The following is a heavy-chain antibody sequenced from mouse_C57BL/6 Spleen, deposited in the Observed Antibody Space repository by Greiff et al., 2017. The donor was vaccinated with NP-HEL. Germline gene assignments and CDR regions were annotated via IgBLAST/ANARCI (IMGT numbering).Heavy chain of an antibody. V-gene: IGHV1-43*01. CDR1: GYSFTGYY. J-gene: IGHJ3*01. Sequence: VQLKQSGPELVKPGASVKISCKASGYSFTGYYMHWVKQSSEKSLEWIGEINPSTGGTSYNQKFKGKATLTVDKSSSTAYMQLKSLTSEDSAVYYCASGGSNPFAYWGQGTLVTVSA. CDR2: INPSTGGT. D-gene: IGHD2-5*01. CDR3: ASGGSNPFAY.